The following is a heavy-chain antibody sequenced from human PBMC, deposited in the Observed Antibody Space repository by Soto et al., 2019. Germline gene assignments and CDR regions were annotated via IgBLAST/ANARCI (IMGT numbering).Heavy chain of an antibody. Sequence: QVQLVESGGGLVEPGGSLRLSCAASGFSFGDYYMSWIRQTPGKGLEWVSYIRHSGDTIYYANSVRGRFTISRDNAKNSLYLQMNSLRAEDTAVYYCARAVGSYDAFDIWGQGRMVTVSS. CDR3: ARAVGSYDAFDI. CDR2: IRHSGDTI. CDR1: GFSFGDYY. D-gene: IGHD1-26*01. V-gene: IGHV3-11*01. J-gene: IGHJ3*02.